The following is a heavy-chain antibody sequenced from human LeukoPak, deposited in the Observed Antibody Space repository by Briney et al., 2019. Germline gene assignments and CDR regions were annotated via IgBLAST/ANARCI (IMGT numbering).Heavy chain of an antibody. CDR3: ARDPDSGSYYGGGYFDY. J-gene: IGHJ4*02. V-gene: IGHV3-30*01. Sequence: GGSLRLSCAASGFTFSSYAMRWVRQAPGKGLEWVAVISYDLSNKYYAESVKGRFTISRDNSKNTLYLQMNSLRAEDTAVYYCARDPDSGSYYGGGYFDYWGQGTLVTVSS. D-gene: IGHD1-26*01. CDR2: ISYDLSNK. CDR1: GFTFSSYA.